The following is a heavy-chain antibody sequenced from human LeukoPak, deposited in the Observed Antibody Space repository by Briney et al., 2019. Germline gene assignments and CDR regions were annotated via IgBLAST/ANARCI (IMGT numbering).Heavy chain of an antibody. CDR3: ARHYSGGSSNWFDP. D-gene: IGHD2-15*01. CDR2: IYYSGST. V-gene: IGHV4-59*08. CDR1: GGSISRYY. J-gene: IGHJ5*02. Sequence: SETLSLTCNLSGGSISRYYGRSVRQPPGKGLEWIGYIYYSGSTNYNPSLKSRVTISVDTSKNQFSLKLSSVTAADTAVYYCARHYSGGSSNWFDPWGQGTLVTVSS.